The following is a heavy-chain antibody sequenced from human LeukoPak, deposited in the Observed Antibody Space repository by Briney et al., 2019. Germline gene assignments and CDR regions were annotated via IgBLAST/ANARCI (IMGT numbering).Heavy chain of an antibody. D-gene: IGHD2/OR15-2a*01. CDR3: ARDYRTTGENAFDI. V-gene: IGHV1-2*02. J-gene: IGHJ3*02. CDR1: GYTFIDYY. Sequence: ASVKVSCKASGYTFIDYYIHWLRQAPGQGLEWMGFINGSLNDIKYAQKFRSRVTLTRDTSISTAYMELRGLRSDDTAVYYCARDYRTTGENAFDIWGQGTMVTVSS. CDR2: INGSLNDI.